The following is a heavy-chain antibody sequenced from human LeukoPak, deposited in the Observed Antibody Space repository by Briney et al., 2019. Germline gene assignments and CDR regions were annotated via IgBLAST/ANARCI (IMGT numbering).Heavy chain of an antibody. CDR3: TTVWGGD. CDR2: IKSKVHGETI. D-gene: IGHD7-27*01. V-gene: IGHV3-15*01. Sequence: GGSLRLSCAASGFTVSSNYMSWVRQAPGEGLEWLGRIKSKVHGETIDYAAPVKGRFTISRDDSKNTLYLEMNSLKTEDTAVYYCTTVWGGDWGQGTLVTVSS. CDR1: GFTVSSNY. J-gene: IGHJ1*01.